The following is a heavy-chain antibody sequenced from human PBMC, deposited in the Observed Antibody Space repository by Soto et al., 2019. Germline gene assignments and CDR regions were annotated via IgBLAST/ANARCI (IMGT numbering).Heavy chain of an antibody. CDR1: GGSISSSSYY. CDR3: ARYKSNYYYGMDV. J-gene: IGHJ6*02. D-gene: IGHD1-20*01. Sequence: SETLSLTCTVSGGSISSSSYYWSWIRQPPGKGLEWIGYIYYSGITNYNPSLKSRVTISVDTSKNQFSLKLSSVTAADTAVYYCARYKSNYYYGMDVWGQGTTVTVSS. V-gene: IGHV4-61*01. CDR2: IYYSGIT.